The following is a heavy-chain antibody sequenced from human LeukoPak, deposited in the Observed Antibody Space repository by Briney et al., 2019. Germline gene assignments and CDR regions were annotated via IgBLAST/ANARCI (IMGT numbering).Heavy chain of an antibody. D-gene: IGHD3-10*01. Sequence: GGSLRLSCAASGFTFSTYAFHWVRQAPGKGLEWVAVISNDGSNKYYADSVKGRFTISRDNSKNTLSLQMISLRVEDTAVYYCAKEYKAMVRGVIRSPLDYWGQGTLVTVSS. CDR2: ISNDGSNK. CDR1: GFTFSTYA. V-gene: IGHV3-30*04. J-gene: IGHJ4*02. CDR3: AKEYKAMVRGVIRSPLDY.